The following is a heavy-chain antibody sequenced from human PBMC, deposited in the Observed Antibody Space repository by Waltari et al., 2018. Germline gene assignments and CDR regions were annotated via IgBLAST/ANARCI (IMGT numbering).Heavy chain of an antibody. J-gene: IGHJ4*02. V-gene: IGHV1-69*01. CDR2: IIPMCGTA. Sequence: QVQLVQSGAEVKKPGSSVKVSCKASGGTFSSYAISWVRQAPGQGLEWMGGIIPMCGTANYAQKFQGRFTITADEYTSTAYMELSSLRSEDTAVYYCARGSGSYYWSDYWGQGTLVTVSS. CDR1: GGTFSSYA. D-gene: IGHD3-10*01. CDR3: ARGSGSYYWSDY.